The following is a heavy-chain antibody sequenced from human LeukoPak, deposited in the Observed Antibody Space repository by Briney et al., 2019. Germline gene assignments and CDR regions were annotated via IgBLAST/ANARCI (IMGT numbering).Heavy chain of an antibody. Sequence: PGGSLRLSCAASGFTFSDYYMNWVRQAPGKGLEWVSYISSSSSTIYYADSVKGRFTISRDNAKNSLYLQMNSLRAEDTAVYYCARAQIAVAGFYFDYWGQGTLVTVSS. D-gene: IGHD6-19*01. CDR2: ISSSSSTI. V-gene: IGHV3-48*01. CDR1: GFTFSDYY. CDR3: ARAQIAVAGFYFDY. J-gene: IGHJ4*02.